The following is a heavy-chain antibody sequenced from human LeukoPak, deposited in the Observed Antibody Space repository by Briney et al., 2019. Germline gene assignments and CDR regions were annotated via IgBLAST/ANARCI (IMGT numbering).Heavy chain of an antibody. D-gene: IGHD5-18*01. Sequence: GSLRLSFAASGFTFSSHSMSWVRQAPGKGLEWVSSISSTSNYIYYADSVKGRFTISRDNAKNSLSLQMHSLRAEDTAVYYCASVRYTYGRVEGDFDYWGQGTLVAVSS. CDR1: GFTFSSHS. CDR3: ASVRYTYGRVEGDFDY. J-gene: IGHJ4*02. V-gene: IGHV3-21*01. CDR2: ISSTSNYI.